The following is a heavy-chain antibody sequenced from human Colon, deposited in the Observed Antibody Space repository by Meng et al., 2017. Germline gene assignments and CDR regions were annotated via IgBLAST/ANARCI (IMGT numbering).Heavy chain of an antibody. Sequence: EVKLVESGGDLGHPGGSLRLSCAVSGFTLSSDWIHWVRQVPGKGLVWVSTMNDDGSFTTYADSVKGRFTISRDNAKNTLYLQMDNLRVEDSAVYYCTIVDGYWGQGTLVTVSS. CDR2: MNDDGSFT. CDR3: TIVDGY. J-gene: IGHJ4*02. V-gene: IGHV3-74*01. CDR1: GFTLSSDW. D-gene: IGHD3/OR15-3a*01.